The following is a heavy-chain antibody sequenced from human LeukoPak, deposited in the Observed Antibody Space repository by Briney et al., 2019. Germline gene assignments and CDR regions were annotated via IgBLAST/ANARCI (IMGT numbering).Heavy chain of an antibody. Sequence: SETLSLTCTVSGDSISSYVWNWIRQPPGKGLEWIAYISYSGSTNYNPSLKSRVTISVDTSKNQFSLKMSSVTAADTAVYFCARGGPSSKFYDAWGQGTLVTVSS. V-gene: IGHV4-59*01. CDR2: ISYSGST. CDR1: GDSISSYV. D-gene: IGHD4-11*01. J-gene: IGHJ5*02. CDR3: ARGGPSSKFYDA.